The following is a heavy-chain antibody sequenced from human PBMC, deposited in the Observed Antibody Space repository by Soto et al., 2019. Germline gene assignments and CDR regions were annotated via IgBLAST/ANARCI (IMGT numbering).Heavy chain of an antibody. Sequence: EASVKVSCKASGYTFTSYAMHWVRQAPGQRLEWMGWINAGNGNTKYSQKFQGRVTITRDTSASTAYMELSSLRSEDTAVYYCARGKGGNSHFDYWGQGTLVTVSS. J-gene: IGHJ4*02. D-gene: IGHD2-21*02. V-gene: IGHV1-3*01. CDR2: INAGNGNT. CDR3: ARGKGGNSHFDY. CDR1: GYTFTSYA.